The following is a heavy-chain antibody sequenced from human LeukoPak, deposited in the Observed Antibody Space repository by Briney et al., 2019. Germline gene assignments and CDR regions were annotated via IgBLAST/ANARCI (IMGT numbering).Heavy chain of an antibody. D-gene: IGHD2-15*01. CDR1: GGSISTSAYY. J-gene: IGHJ4*02. V-gene: IGHV4-61*05. CDR3: ARYVRYCSGGSCHSEFDY. CDR2: IYYSGST. Sequence: PSETLSLTCIVSGGSISTSAYYWGWIRQPPGKGLEWIGYIYYSGSTNYNPSLKSRVTISVDTSKNQFSLKLSSVTAADTAMYYCARYVRYCSGGSCHSEFDYWGQGTLVTVSS.